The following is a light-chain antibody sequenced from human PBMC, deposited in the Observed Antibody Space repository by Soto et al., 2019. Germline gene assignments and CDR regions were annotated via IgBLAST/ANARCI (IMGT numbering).Light chain of an antibody. CDR2: DVT. CDR3: SSYRSGTVV. CDR1: SSDVGDSNY. V-gene: IGLV2-14*01. Sequence: QPVLTQPASVSGSPGQSITISCTGTSSDVGDSNYVSWYQQHPGIAPKLMIYDVTNRPSGVSHRFSGSRSGNTASLTISGLQAEDEADYYCSSYRSGTVVFGGGTKLTVL. J-gene: IGLJ2*01.